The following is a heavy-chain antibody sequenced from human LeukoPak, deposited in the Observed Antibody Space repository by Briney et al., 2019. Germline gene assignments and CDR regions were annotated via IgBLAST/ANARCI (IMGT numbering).Heavy chain of an antibody. Sequence: GGSLRLSCAASGFTFDDYAMHGVRQAPGKGLVWVSRISGDGRMTNYADSVKGRFTISRDNAKNTLYWQMNSLRGEDTAVYYCARDQLTGGQGTLVTVSS. J-gene: IGHJ4*02. CDR1: GFTFDDYA. D-gene: IGHD1-1*01. CDR3: ARDQLT. V-gene: IGHV3-74*01. CDR2: ISGDGRMT.